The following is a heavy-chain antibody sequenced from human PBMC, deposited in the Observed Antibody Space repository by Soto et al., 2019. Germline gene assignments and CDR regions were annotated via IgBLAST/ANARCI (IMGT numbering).Heavy chain of an antibody. V-gene: IGHV3-30-3*01. CDR3: AREEGYGSGSYYPPFDY. CDR2: ISYDGSNK. D-gene: IGHD3-10*01. J-gene: IGHJ4*02. Sequence: QVQLVESGGGVVQPGRSLRLSCAASGFTFSSYAMHWVRQAPGKGLEWVAVISYDGSNKYYADSVKGRFTISRDNSKNXLYLQMNSLRAEDTAVYYCAREEGYGSGSYYPPFDYWGQGTLVTVSS. CDR1: GFTFSSYA.